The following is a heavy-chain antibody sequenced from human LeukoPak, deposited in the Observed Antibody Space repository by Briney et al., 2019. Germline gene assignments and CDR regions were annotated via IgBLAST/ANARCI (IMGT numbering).Heavy chain of an antibody. V-gene: IGHV1-18*01. Sequence: ASVKVSCKASGYTFTSYGISWVRQAPGQGLEWMGWISAYNGNTNYAQKLQGRVTMTTDTSTSTAYMELRSLRSDDTAVYYCATPGIGYDFWSGRGAFDIWGQGTMVTVSS. CDR2: ISAYNGNT. J-gene: IGHJ3*02. CDR3: ATPGIGYDFWSGRGAFDI. D-gene: IGHD3-3*01. CDR1: GYTFTSYG.